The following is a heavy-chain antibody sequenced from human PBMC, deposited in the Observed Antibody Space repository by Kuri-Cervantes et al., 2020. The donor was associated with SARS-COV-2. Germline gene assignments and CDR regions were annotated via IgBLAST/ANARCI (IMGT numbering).Heavy chain of an antibody. Sequence: GESLKISCTASGFIFSDYYMTWIRQAPGKGLEWVPNIGPSGTTKYYADSLKCRFTISRDNAKNSLYLQMSSLRAEDTAVYYCARVGHRIAARLRFVGYFDYWGQGTLVTVSS. CDR3: ARVGHRIAARLRFVGYFDY. J-gene: IGHJ4*02. CDR2: IGPSGTTK. D-gene: IGHD6-6*01. CDR1: GFIFSDYY. V-gene: IGHV3-11*04.